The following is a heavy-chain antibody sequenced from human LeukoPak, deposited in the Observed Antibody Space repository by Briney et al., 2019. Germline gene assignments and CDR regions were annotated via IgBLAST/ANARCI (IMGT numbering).Heavy chain of an antibody. J-gene: IGHJ4*02. CDR3: ARVADFPPHFDY. D-gene: IGHD6-13*01. Sequence: SETLSLTCAVYGGSFSGYYWSWVRQPPGKGLEWIGEINHSGSTNYNPSLKSRVTISVDTSKNQFSLKLSSVTAADTAVYYCARVADFPPHFDYWGQGTLVTVSS. V-gene: IGHV4-34*01. CDR2: INHSGST. CDR1: GGSFSGYY.